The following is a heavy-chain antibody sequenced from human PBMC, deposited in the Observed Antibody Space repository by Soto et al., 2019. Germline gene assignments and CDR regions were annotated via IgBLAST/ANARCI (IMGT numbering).Heavy chain of an antibody. V-gene: IGHV4-31*03. CDR3: ARATAIATVEH. CDR1: GGSISSGGYY. CDR2: ISYSGST. D-gene: IGHD2-15*01. J-gene: IGHJ4*02. Sequence: QVQLQESGPGLVKPSQTLSLTCTVSGGSISSGGYYWSWIRQHPGMGLEWIGYISYSGSTYYNPSLKSRVTISVNTSKNQFSLKLSSVTAADTAVYYCARATAIATVEHWGQGTLVTVSS.